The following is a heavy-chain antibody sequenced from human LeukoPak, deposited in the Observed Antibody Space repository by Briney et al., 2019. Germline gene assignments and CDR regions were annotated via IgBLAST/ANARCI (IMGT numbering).Heavy chain of an antibody. Sequence: ASVKVSCKASGYNFNAYAVRWVRQAPGQGLEWMGWISASSGNTKLAQRLQGRVTMTTDTSTSTAYMELRSLRSDDTAVYYCARGFGVVAATISYLYYYMDVWGKGTTVTVSS. D-gene: IGHD2-15*01. CDR3: ARGFGVVAATISYLYYYMDV. CDR1: GYNFNAYA. CDR2: ISASSGNT. V-gene: IGHV1-18*01. J-gene: IGHJ6*03.